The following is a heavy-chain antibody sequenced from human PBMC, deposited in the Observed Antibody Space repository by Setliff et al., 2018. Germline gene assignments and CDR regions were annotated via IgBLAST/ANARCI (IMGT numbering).Heavy chain of an antibody. CDR3: ARHLWGRYMAESSDYFDY. Sequence: SETLSLTCTVSGYSISSGYYWGWIRQPAGKGLEWLGSFFHTGNTYYNPSLEGRVTISVDTSNNQFSLKLSSVTAADTAVYYCARHLWGRYMAESSDYFDYWGQGSLVTVSS. CDR1: GYSISSGYY. V-gene: IGHV4-38-2*02. D-gene: IGHD3-3*02. J-gene: IGHJ4*02. CDR2: FFHTGNT.